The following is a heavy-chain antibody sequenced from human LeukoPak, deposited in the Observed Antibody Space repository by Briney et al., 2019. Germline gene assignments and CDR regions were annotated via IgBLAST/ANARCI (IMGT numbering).Heavy chain of an antibody. Sequence: GGSLRLSCAASGFTVSSNYMSWVRQAPGKGLEWVSVIYSGGSTYYADSVKGRFTISRDNSKNTLHLQINSLRAEDTAVYYCASTTTVTFYYYYYMDVWGKGTTVTVPS. CDR1: GFTVSSNY. D-gene: IGHD4-17*01. CDR2: IYSGGST. CDR3: ASTTTVTFYYYYYMDV. V-gene: IGHV3-66*02. J-gene: IGHJ6*03.